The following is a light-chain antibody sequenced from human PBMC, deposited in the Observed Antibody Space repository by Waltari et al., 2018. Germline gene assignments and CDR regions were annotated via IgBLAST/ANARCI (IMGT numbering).Light chain of an antibody. J-gene: IGLJ3*02. Sequence: QSVLTQPPSASGTPGQRVTISCSGSSSNIGSNTVNWYQQLPGTAPKLLIYSNKQRPPRVPDRFSGSKSGTSAALAISGLQSEDEADYYCAAWDDSLNGRVFGGGTKLTVL. CDR2: SNK. V-gene: IGLV1-44*01. CDR1: SSNIGSNT. CDR3: AAWDDSLNGRV.